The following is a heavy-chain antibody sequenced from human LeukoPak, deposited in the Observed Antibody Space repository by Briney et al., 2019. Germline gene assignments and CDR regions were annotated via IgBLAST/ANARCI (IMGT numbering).Heavy chain of an antibody. CDR2: ISGSGGST. Sequence: GGSLRLSCAASGFTFSSYGMSWVRQAPGKGLEWVSAISGSGGSTYYADSVKGRFTISRDNSKNTLYLQMNSLRAEDTAVYYCASLSPRYYYDSSGWPLGPDYWGQGTLVIV. CDR3: ASLSPRYYYDSSGWPLGPDY. V-gene: IGHV3-23*01. CDR1: GFTFSSYG. D-gene: IGHD3-22*01. J-gene: IGHJ4*02.